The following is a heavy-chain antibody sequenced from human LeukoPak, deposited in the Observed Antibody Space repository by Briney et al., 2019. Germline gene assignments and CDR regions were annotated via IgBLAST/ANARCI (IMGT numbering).Heavy chain of an antibody. Sequence: GGSLRPSCAASGFTFSSYSMNWVRQAPGKGLEWVSSISSSSSYIYYADSVKGRFTISRDNAKNSLYLQMNSLRAEDTAVYYCARRAIVPAAREDYWGQGTLVTVSS. CDR1: GFTFSSYS. V-gene: IGHV3-21*01. D-gene: IGHD2-2*01. CDR3: ARRAIVPAAREDY. CDR2: ISSSSSYI. J-gene: IGHJ4*02.